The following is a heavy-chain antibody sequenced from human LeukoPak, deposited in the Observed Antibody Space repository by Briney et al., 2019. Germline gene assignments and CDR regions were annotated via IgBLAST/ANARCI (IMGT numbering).Heavy chain of an antibody. Sequence: ASVKVSCKASGYTFTGYYMHWVRQAPGQGLEWMGWINPNSGGTNYAQKFQGRVTMTRDTSISTAYMELSRLRSDDTAVYYCARDVPPITMVRGVVKYYCGMDVWGQGTTVTVSS. CDR1: GYTFTGYY. CDR3: ARDVPPITMVRGVVKYYCGMDV. CDR2: INPNSGGT. D-gene: IGHD3-10*01. J-gene: IGHJ6*02. V-gene: IGHV1-2*02.